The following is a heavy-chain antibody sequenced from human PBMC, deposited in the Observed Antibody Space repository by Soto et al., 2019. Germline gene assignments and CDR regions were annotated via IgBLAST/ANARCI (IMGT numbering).Heavy chain of an antibody. V-gene: IGHV4-34*01. J-gene: IGHJ6*02. D-gene: IGHD2-2*01. Sequence: LSLTCAVSGGSFSGYYLIWIRPPPGKGLEWIGEINHSGSTNYNPSLKSRVTISVDTSKNQFSLKLSSVTAADTAVYYCARGGYCSSTSCLYYYYYYGMDVWGQGTTVTVSS. CDR2: INHSGST. CDR1: GGSFSGYY. CDR3: ARGGYCSSTSCLYYYYYYGMDV.